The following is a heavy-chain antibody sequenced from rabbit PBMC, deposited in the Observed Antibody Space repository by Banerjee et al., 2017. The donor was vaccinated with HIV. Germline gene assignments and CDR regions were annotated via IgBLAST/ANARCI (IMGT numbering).Heavy chain of an antibody. Sequence: QEQLVESGGGLVKPEGSLTLTCTASGIDFSSYYYMCWVRQAPGKGLEWIGCIATGSGSTYYASWAKGRFTISKTSSTTVTLQMTSLTAADTATYFCARDSADVTGYYLNLWGPGTLVTVS. V-gene: IGHV1S45*01. CDR2: IATGSGST. CDR3: ARDSADVTGYYLNL. D-gene: IGHD1-1*01. J-gene: IGHJ4*01. CDR1: GIDFSSYYY.